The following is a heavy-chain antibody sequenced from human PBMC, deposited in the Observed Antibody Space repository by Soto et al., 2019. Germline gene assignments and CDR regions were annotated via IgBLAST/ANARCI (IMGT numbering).Heavy chain of an antibody. V-gene: IGHV1-69*06. D-gene: IGHD1-26*01. CDR2: IIPIFGTA. J-gene: IGHJ4*02. CDR3: GGDGGWELGGLDHYFDY. Sequence: QVQLVQSGAEVKKPGSSVRVSCKASGGTFSSYAINWVRQAPGQGLEWMGGIIPIFGTANYAQKFQGRVTITADKSRSKANWELSSLRSEDTAVYYWGGDGGWELGGLDHYFDYWGQGPLVTVSS. CDR1: GGTFSSYA.